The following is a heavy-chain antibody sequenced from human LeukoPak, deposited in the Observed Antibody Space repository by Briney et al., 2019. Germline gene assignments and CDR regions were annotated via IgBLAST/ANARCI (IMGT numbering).Heavy chain of an antibody. J-gene: IGHJ4*02. V-gene: IGHV4-30-2*01. CDR1: CGSISSGGYS. CDR2: IYHSGST. CDR3: ARAKWGSYYVDY. Sequence: SQTLSLTCAVSCGSISSGGYSWSWIRQPPGKGLEWIGYIYHSGSTYYNPSLKSRVTISVDRSKNQFSLKLSSVTAADTAVYYCARAKWGSYYVDYWGQGTLVTVSS. D-gene: IGHD3-16*01.